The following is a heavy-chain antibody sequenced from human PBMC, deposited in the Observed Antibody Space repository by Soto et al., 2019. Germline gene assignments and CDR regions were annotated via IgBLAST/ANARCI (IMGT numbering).Heavy chain of an antibody. CDR1: GGSISSGGYY. CDR3: ARSGVNYDSSGYAPDY. CDR2: IYYSGST. Sequence: QVQLQESGPGLVKPSQNLSLTCTVSGGSISSGGYYWRWIRQQPGKGLEWIGYIYYSGSTNYNPSLKSRVTLSVATSKNQFSLKLSSVTAADTAVYYCARSGVNYDSSGYAPDYWGQGTLVTVSS. J-gene: IGHJ4*02. V-gene: IGHV4-31*03. D-gene: IGHD3-22*01.